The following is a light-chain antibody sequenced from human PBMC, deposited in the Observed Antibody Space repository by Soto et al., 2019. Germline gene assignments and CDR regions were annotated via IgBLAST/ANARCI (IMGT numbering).Light chain of an antibody. Sequence: EIVMTQSPATLSVSPGGRATLSCRASQSISDTLAWYQQKPGQAPRLLIYGASRRATGFPARFSGSGSGTDFTLNISSLQSEDFAIYYCQQYNNWPWTFGQGTKVEIK. J-gene: IGKJ1*01. CDR2: GAS. CDR3: QQYNNWPWT. V-gene: IGKV3-15*01. CDR1: QSISDT.